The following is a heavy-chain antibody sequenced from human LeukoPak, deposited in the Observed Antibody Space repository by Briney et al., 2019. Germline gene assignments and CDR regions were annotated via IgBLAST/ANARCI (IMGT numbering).Heavy chain of an antibody. J-gene: IGHJ3*02. CDR2: ISWNSGSI. CDR3: AKDIKPSIAAAGHAFDI. D-gene: IGHD6-13*01. CDR1: GFTFDDYA. Sequence: PGRSLRLSCAASGFTFDDYAMNWVRQAPGKGLEWVSGISWNSGSIGYADSVKGRFTISRVNAKNSLYLQMNNLRADDTALYYCAKDIKPSIAAAGHAFDIWGQETIITVSS. V-gene: IGHV3-9*01.